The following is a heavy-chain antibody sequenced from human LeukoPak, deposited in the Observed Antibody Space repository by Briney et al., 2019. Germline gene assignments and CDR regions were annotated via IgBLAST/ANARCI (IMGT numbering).Heavy chain of an antibody. Sequence: GASVKVSCKASGYTFTGYYMHWVRQAPGQGLEWMGWINPNSGGTNYAQKFQGRVTMTRDTSISTAYMELSSLRSDDTAVYYCARDRLRLGYERTNWFDPWGQGTLVTVSS. J-gene: IGHJ5*02. V-gene: IGHV1-2*02. CDR3: ARDRLRLGYERTNWFDP. D-gene: IGHD2-15*01. CDR2: INPNSGGT. CDR1: GYTFTGYY.